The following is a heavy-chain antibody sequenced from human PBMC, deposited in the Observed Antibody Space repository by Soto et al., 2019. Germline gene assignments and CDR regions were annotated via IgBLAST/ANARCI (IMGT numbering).Heavy chain of an antibody. D-gene: IGHD2-2*01. V-gene: IGHV4-38-2*01. CDR2: IYHSGST. Sequence: RSLTCAVSGYSISSGYYWGWIRQPPGQGLECIGSIYHSGSTYYNPPLKSPVTISVDTPKNQSSLKLSSVTAADPAVYYFARIVVPAADDWGQGTLVTVSS. J-gene: IGHJ4*02. CDR3: ARIVVPAADD. CDR1: GYSISSGYY.